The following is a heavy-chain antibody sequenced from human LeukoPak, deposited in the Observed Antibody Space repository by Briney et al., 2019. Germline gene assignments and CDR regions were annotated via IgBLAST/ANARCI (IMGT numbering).Heavy chain of an antibody. D-gene: IGHD6-19*01. J-gene: IGHJ4*02. CDR2: ISGSGGST. CDR3: ARREGSGWYPGHYFDY. Sequence: GGSLRLSCAASGFTFSSYAMSWVRQAPGKGLEWVSAISGSGGSTYYADSVKGRFTISRDNSRNTLYLQMNSLRAEDTAVYYCARREGSGWYPGHYFDYWGQGTLVTVSS. CDR1: GFTFSSYA. V-gene: IGHV3-23*01.